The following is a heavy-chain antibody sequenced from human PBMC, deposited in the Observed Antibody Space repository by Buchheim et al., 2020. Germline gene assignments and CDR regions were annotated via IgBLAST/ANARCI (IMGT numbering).Heavy chain of an antibody. CDR3: ARDDSITMVQGVIIDY. D-gene: IGHD3-10*01. V-gene: IGHV3-48*01. CDR1: GFTFSSYS. CDR2: ISSSSSTI. J-gene: IGHJ4*02. Sequence: EVQLVESGGGLVQPGGSLRLSCAASGFTFSSYSMNWVRQAPGKGLEWVSYISSSSSTIYYADSVKGRFTISRDNAKNSLYLQMNSLRAEDTAVYYCARDDSITMVQGVIIDYWGQGTL.